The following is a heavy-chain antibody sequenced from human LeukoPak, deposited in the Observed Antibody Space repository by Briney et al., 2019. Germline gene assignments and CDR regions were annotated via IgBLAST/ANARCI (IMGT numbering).Heavy chain of an antibody. D-gene: IGHD3-10*01. Sequence: GGSLRLSCVASGFTFSSNGMHWVRQAPGKGLEWVTFIQYDGSKKYYADSVKGRFTISRDNSKNTLYLEMNSLRAEDTAVYYCARNMVRGVNFDAFDIWGQGTMVTVSS. J-gene: IGHJ3*02. CDR1: GFTFSSNG. CDR3: ARNMVRGVNFDAFDI. V-gene: IGHV3-30*02. CDR2: IQYDGSKK.